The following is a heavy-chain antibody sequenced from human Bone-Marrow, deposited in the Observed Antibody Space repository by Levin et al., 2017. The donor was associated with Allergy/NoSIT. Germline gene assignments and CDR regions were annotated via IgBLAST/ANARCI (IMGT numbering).Heavy chain of an antibody. J-gene: IGHJ4*02. Sequence: HAGGSLRLSCAASGFTFSTYWMSWVRQAPGKGLEWVANMNQDGSGKYYVDSVKGRFTISRDNAKNSLYLQMNSLRADDTAVYYCAASRGLAYWGQGTLVTVSS. CDR3: AASRGLAY. CDR2: MNQDGSGK. V-gene: IGHV3-7*01. D-gene: IGHD3-10*01. CDR1: GFTFSTYW.